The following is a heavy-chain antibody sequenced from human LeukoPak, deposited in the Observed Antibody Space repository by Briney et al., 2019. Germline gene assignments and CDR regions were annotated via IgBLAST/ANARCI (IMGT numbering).Heavy chain of an antibody. CDR2: ISSSSSYI. Sequence: GGSLRLSCAASRFTFSSYSMNWVRQAPGKGLEWVSSISSSSSYIYYADSVKGRFTISRDNAKNSLYLQMNSLRAEDTAVYYCAKVPISGYCSSTSCYYDYWGQGTLVTVSS. CDR3: AKVPISGYCSSTSCYYDY. CDR1: RFTFSSYS. D-gene: IGHD2-2*01. J-gene: IGHJ4*02. V-gene: IGHV3-21*01.